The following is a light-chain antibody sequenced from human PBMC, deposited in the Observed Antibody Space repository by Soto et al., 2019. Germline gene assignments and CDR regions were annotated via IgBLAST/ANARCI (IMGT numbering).Light chain of an antibody. CDR1: QSVSSY. CDR3: QQRSNWPFT. Sequence: EIVLTQSPATLSLSPGERATLSCRASQSVSSYLAWYQQKPGQAPRLLIYDASNRATGIPAKFSGSGSGTDFTLTISSLEPEDFGVDYCQQRSNWPFTVGPGTKVDIK. V-gene: IGKV3-11*01. CDR2: DAS. J-gene: IGKJ3*01.